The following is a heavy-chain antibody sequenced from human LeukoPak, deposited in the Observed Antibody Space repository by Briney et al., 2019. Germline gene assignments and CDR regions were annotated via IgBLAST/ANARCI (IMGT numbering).Heavy chain of an antibody. Sequence: GGSLRLSCAASGFTFSSYEMNWVRQAPGKGLEWVSYISSSGSTIYYADSVKGRFTISRDNAKNSLYLQMNSLRAEDTAVYYCARDRCTNGVCYTSLVDYWGQGTLVTVSS. J-gene: IGHJ4*02. D-gene: IGHD2-8*01. CDR2: ISSSGSTI. CDR1: GFTFSSYE. CDR3: ARDRCTNGVCYTSLVDY. V-gene: IGHV3-48*03.